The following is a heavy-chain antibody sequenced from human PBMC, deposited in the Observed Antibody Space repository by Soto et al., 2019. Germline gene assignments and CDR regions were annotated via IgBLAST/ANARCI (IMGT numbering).Heavy chain of an antibody. CDR1: GGSISSNY. V-gene: IGHV4-59*01. CDR2: VYNSGST. J-gene: IGHJ4*02. CDR3: ARYRREAVAGYTLDN. Sequence: PSETLSLTRTVSGGSISSNYWTWIRQPPGKGLEWIGYVYNSGSTNYNPSLKSRVTISEDTSKSQFSLKVNSMTAADTAVYYCARYRREAVAGYTLDNWGQGILVTVSS. D-gene: IGHD6-13*01.